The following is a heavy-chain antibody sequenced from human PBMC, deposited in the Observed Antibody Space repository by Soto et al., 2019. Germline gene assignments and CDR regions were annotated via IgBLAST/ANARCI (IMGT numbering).Heavy chain of an antibody. CDR2: IFWDNDK. CDR1: GFSLSTGVG. Sequence: ESGPTLVNPXQPLTLTCTFYGFSLSTGVGVGWIRQPPGKAREWLAVIFWDNDKRYSHSLRNRLTITKFASKDQVVLTITDMDPVDTGTYSCPRLYYFDSSGYLRPFDSWGQGTLVTVSS. V-gene: IGHV2-5*02. J-gene: IGHJ4*02. D-gene: IGHD3-22*01. CDR3: PRLYYFDSSGYLRPFDS.